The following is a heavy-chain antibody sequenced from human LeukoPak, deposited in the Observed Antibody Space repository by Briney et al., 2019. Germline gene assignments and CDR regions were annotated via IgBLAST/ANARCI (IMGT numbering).Heavy chain of an antibody. Sequence: ASVKVSCKASGYTFTGYYMHWVRQAPGQGLEWMGWINPNSGGTNYAQKFQGRVTMTRDTSISTAYMELSRLRSDDTAVHYCAREPLDTAMVTFDYWGQGTLVTVSS. CDR1: GYTFTGYY. J-gene: IGHJ4*02. CDR3: AREPLDTAMVTFDY. CDR2: INPNSGGT. V-gene: IGHV1-2*02. D-gene: IGHD5-18*01.